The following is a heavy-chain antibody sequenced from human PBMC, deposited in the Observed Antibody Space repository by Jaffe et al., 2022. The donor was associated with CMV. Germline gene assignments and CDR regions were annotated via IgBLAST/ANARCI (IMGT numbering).Heavy chain of an antibody. Sequence: EVQLVESGGGLVKPGRSLRLSCTASGFTFGDYAMSWFRQAPGKGLEWVGFIRSKAYGGTTEYAASVKGRFTISRDDSKSIAYLQMNSLKTEDTAVYYCTRAPLSRGVVAAKLDVWGQGTTVTVSS. CDR2: IRSKAYGGTT. D-gene: IGHD2-15*01. V-gene: IGHV3-49*05. CDR3: TRAPLSRGVVAAKLDV. J-gene: IGHJ6*02. CDR1: GFTFGDYA.